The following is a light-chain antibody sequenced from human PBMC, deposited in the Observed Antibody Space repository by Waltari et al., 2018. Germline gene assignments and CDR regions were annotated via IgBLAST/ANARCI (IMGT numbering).Light chain of an antibody. CDR2: DAS. CDR3: QQYDNLPLT. J-gene: IGKJ4*01. Sequence: DIQMTQSPSSLSASVGDRVTITCQASQDIRNYLNWYQQKPGKAPKHLIYDASNLETGVQSRFSGSGSGTDFTFTISSLQPEDIATYYCQQYDNLPLTFGGGTKVEIK. CDR1: QDIRNY. V-gene: IGKV1-33*01.